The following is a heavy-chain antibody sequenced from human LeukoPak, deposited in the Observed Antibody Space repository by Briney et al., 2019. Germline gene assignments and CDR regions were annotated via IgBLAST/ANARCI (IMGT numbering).Heavy chain of an antibody. CDR3: AKDGRPHYYGSGSNFDY. CDR2: ISSSSVTI. V-gene: IGHV3-48*01. D-gene: IGHD3-10*01. CDR1: GFTFSSYS. J-gene: IGHJ4*02. Sequence: GGSLRLSCAASGFTFSSYSMNWVRQAPGKGLEWISYISSSSVTIYYADSVKGRFTISRDNAKNSLYLQMNSLRAEDTAVYYCAKDGRPHYYGSGSNFDYWGQGTLVTVSS.